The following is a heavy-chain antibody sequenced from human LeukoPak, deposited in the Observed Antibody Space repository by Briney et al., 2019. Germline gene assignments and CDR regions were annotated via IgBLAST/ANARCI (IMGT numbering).Heavy chain of an antibody. D-gene: IGHD3/OR15-3a*01. CDR1: GFTFSSYG. Sequence: PGGSLRLSCAASGFTFSSYGMHWVRQAPGKGLEWVAVISYDGSNKYYADSVKGRFTISRDNSKDTLYLQMNSLRAEDTAVYYCAKDRTGSQRRGYFDYWGQGTLVTVSS. J-gene: IGHJ4*02. CDR3: AKDRTGSQRRGYFDY. V-gene: IGHV3-30*18. CDR2: ISYDGSNK.